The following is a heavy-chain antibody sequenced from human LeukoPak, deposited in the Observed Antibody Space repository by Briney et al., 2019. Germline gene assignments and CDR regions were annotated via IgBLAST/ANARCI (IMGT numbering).Heavy chain of an antibody. Sequence: ASVKVSCKASGYTFTGYYMHWVRQAPGQGLEWMGWINPNSGNTGYAQKFQGRVTMTRNTSISTAYMELSSLRSEDTAVYYCARVVAAAAGYWGQGTLVTVSS. V-gene: IGHV1-8*02. CDR1: GYTFTGYY. J-gene: IGHJ4*02. CDR3: ARVVAAAAGY. D-gene: IGHD6-13*01. CDR2: INPNSGNT.